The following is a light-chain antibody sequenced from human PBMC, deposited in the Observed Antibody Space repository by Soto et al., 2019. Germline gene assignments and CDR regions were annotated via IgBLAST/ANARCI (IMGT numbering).Light chain of an antibody. CDR2: GAS. J-gene: IGKJ2*01. CDR1: QSVINSY. Sequence: ETVLTQSPGILSLSPGERATLYCRASQSVINSYLAWYQQTPGQAPRLLIYGASTRATGTPDRFSGSGSGTHFTLTISRLEPEDSAVYYCQQYGSSVYTFGQGTKLEIK. CDR3: QQYGSSVYT. V-gene: IGKV3-20*01.